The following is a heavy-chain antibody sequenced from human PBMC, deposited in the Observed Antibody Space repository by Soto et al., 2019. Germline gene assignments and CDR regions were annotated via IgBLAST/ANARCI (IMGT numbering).Heavy chain of an antibody. CDR3: TKDRSGGRAVGGFNY. CDR1: GFAFSSYA. Sequence: PGGSLRLSCAASGFAFSSYAMNWVRQAPGKGLEWVSTVSAGGGATYYADSVKGRFTISRDNSKHTLSLQMNSLRAEDTAVYFCTKDRSGGRAVGGFNYWGQGTLVTVSS. V-gene: IGHV3-23*01. CDR2: VSAGGGAT. D-gene: IGHD6-19*01. J-gene: IGHJ4*02.